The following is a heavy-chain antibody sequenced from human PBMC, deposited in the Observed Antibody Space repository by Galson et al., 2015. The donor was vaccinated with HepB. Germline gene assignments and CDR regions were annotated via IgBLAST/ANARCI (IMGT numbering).Heavy chain of an antibody. V-gene: IGHV3-23*01. Sequence: SLRLSCAASGFTFSTYWMNWVRQAPGKGLEWVSGISANGGSRFYAESVKGRFTISRDNSKNTLSFQMNSLRAEDTAVYYCAKGYGLFDLWGQGTLVTVSS. D-gene: IGHD4-17*01. CDR1: GFTFSTYW. CDR2: ISANGGSR. J-gene: IGHJ5*02. CDR3: AKGYGLFDL.